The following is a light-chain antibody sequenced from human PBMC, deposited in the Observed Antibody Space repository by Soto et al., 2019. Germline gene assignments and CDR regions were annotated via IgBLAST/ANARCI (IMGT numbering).Light chain of an antibody. CDR1: HSISKY. J-gene: IGKJ2*01. V-gene: IGKV1-39*01. CDR3: QQTYNSPYT. CDR2: AAS. Sequence: DIQMTQSPSSLSASVGDSVTITCRASHSISKYLNWYQHKPGKAPKLLIYAASSVQSGVPSRFSGSGPGTDFTLSIRGLQPEDFATYYCQQTYNSPYTFGPGTKLEIK.